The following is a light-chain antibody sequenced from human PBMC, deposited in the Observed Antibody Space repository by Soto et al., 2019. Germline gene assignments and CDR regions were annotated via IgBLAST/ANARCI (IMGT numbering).Light chain of an antibody. V-gene: IGLV2-14*01. J-gene: IGLJ1*01. CDR2: EVS. CDR1: TSDVGGYNF. CDR3: SSYTSSGTRV. Sequence: VLTQPASVSWSPGQSITISCTGTTSDVGGYNFVSWYQLHPGKAPKLMIFEVSNRPSGVSNRFSGSKSGNTASLTISGLQAEDEADSYCSSYTSSGTRVFGTGTKVTVL.